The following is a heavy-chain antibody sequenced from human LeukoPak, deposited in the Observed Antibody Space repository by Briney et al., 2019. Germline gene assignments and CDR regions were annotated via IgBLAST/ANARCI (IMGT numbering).Heavy chain of an antibody. D-gene: IGHD3-10*01. CDR1: GFTFSDYY. CDR2: ITTSGYSI. CDR3: ARDVVGAFSFDY. V-gene: IGHV3-11*01. Sequence: GGSLRLSCTASGFTFSDYYMTWVRQAPGKGLEWVSYITTSGYSIYYSDSVKGRFTISRDNAKNSLYLQMNSLRAEDTAVYYRARDVVGAFSFDYWGQGTLVTVSS. J-gene: IGHJ4*02.